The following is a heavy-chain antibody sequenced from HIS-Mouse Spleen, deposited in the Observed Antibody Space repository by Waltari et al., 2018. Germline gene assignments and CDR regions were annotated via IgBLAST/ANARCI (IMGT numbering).Heavy chain of an antibody. V-gene: IGHV1-8*01. CDR2: RNPNSGNT. J-gene: IGHJ4*02. CDR3: ARGTLINGTLRYYDSSGYNFDY. D-gene: IGHD3-22*01. Sequence: QVQLVQSGAEVKKPGASVKVSCKASGYTFTSYDINWVRQAPGQGMDWLGWRNPNSGNTGYAQKFQGRVTMTRNTSISTAYMELSSLRSEDTAVYYCARGTLINGTLRYYDSSGYNFDYWGQGTLVTVSS. CDR1: GYTFTSYD.